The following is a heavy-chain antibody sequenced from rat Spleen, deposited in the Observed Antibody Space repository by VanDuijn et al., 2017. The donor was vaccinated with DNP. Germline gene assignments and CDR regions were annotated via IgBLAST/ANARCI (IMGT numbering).Heavy chain of an antibody. V-gene: IGHV5-31*01. CDR1: RFIFNNYW. Sequence: EVQLVESGGDLVQPGRSLKLSCVVSRFIFNNYWMTWFRQVPGKGLEWVASMTSRGGSTYYPDSVKGRFTVSRDNAKNTLYLHMNSLRSEDTATYYCAKDYYYDGTYYHYAMDAWGQGTSVTVSS. D-gene: IGHD1-12*02. CDR2: MTSRGGST. J-gene: IGHJ4*01. CDR3: AKDYYYDGTYYHYAMDA.